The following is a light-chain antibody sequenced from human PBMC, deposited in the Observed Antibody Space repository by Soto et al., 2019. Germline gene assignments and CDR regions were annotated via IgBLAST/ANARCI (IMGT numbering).Light chain of an antibody. CDR2: DVS. J-gene: IGLJ2*01. CDR1: SSDVGAYNY. CDR3: SSYTSSSTLL. Sequence: QSVLTQPASVSGSPGQSITISCTGTSSDVGAYNYVSWYQQHPGKAPKLMIYDVSNRPSGVSNRFSGSKSGNTASLTISGFQAEDEADYYCSSYTSSSTLLFGGGTKLTVL. V-gene: IGLV2-14*01.